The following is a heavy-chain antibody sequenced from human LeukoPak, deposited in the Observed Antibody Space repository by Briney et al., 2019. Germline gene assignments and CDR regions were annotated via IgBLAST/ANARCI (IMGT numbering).Heavy chain of an antibody. J-gene: IGHJ4*02. CDR1: GFTFSSYA. D-gene: IGHD3-22*01. Sequence: GGSLRLSCAASGFTFSSYAMHWVRQAPGKGLEWVAVISYDGSNKYYADSVKGRFTISRDNSKNTLYLQMNSLRAEDTAVYYCAKELPYYYDSSGYRDYWGQGTLVTVSS. V-gene: IGHV3-30-3*01. CDR2: ISYDGSNK. CDR3: AKELPYYYDSSGYRDY.